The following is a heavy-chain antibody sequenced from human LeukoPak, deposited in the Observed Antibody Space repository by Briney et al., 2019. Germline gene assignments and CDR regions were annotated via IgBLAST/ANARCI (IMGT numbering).Heavy chain of an antibody. V-gene: IGHV4-59*08. J-gene: IGHJ5*02. D-gene: IGHD2-2*01. CDR3: ARHKGRNALNWFDP. CDR2: IYYSGST. Sequence: PSGTLSLTCTVSGGSISSYYWSWIRQPPGKGLEWIGYIYYSGSTNYNPSLKSRVTISVDTSKNQFSLKLSSVTAADTAVYYCARHKGRNALNWFDPWGQGTLVTVSS. CDR1: GGSISSYY.